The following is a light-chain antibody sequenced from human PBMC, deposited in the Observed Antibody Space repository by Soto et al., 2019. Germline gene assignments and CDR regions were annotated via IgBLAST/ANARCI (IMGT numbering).Light chain of an antibody. J-gene: IGKJ5*01. CDR3: QQRSNWIT. Sequence: DIVMTQSPDSLAVSPGERATLSCRASQSVSSSYLAWYQQKPGQAPRLLIYDASYRATGIPARFSGSGSGTDFILTISSLEPEDFAIYYCQQRSNWITFGQGTRLEIK. CDR2: DAS. V-gene: IGKV3D-20*02. CDR1: QSVSSSY.